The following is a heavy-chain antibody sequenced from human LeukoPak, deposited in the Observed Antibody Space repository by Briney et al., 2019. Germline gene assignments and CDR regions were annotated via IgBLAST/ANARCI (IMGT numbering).Heavy chain of an antibody. J-gene: IGHJ4*02. CDR1: GGSFSGYY. V-gene: IGHV4-34*01. Sequence: PSETLSLTCAVYGGSFSGYYWSWIRQPPGKGLEWIGEINHSGSTNYNPSLKSRVTISVDTSKNQFSLKLSSVTAADTAVYYCARSYYDSSGYYLTFDYWGQGTLVTVSS. D-gene: IGHD3-22*01. CDR2: INHSGST. CDR3: ARSYYDSSGYYLTFDY.